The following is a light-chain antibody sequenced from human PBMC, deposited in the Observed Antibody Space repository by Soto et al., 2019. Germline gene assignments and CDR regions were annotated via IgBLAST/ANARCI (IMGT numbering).Light chain of an antibody. J-gene: IGKJ1*01. V-gene: IGKV3-20*01. CDR2: GAS. Sequence: IVLTQSPGTLSLSPGERATLSCRASQNVDSNSLAWYQQKPGQAPRIIIFGASGRATGIPDRFSGSGSGTDFTLTISRLEPEDFAVYYCQQYGSLSWTFGQGTKVEI. CDR3: QQYGSLSWT. CDR1: QNVDSNS.